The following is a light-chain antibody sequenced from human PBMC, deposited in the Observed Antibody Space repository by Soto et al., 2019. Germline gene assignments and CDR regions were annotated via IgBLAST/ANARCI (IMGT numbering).Light chain of an antibody. CDR2: GAS. J-gene: IGKJ4*01. CDR1: QSVSSN. V-gene: IGKV3-15*01. Sequence: EIVMTQSPATLSVSPGERATLSSRASQSVSSNLAWYQQKPGQAPRLLIYGASTRATGIPARFSGSGSGTEFTLTISSLQSEDFAVYYCQQYNNWRITFGGGTKVEIK. CDR3: QQYNNWRIT.